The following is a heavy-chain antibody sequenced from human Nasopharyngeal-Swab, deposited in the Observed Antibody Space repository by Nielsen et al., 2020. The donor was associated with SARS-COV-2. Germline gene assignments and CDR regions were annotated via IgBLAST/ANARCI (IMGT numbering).Heavy chain of an antibody. CDR1: GGPISSGSYY. J-gene: IGHJ4*02. V-gene: IGHV4-61*02. CDR3: ARTTLYGDYDKLDFDY. D-gene: IGHD4-17*01. Sequence: SETLSLTFTVSGGPISSGSYYWSWIRQPAGKGLEWIGRIYTSGSTNYNPSLKSRLTISVDTSKNQFSLKLSSVTAADTAVYYCARTTLYGDYDKLDFDYWGQGTLVTVSS. CDR2: IYTSGST.